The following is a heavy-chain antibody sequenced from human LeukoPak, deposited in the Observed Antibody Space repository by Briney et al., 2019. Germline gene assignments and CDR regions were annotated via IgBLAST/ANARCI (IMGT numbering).Heavy chain of an antibody. Sequence: SETLSLTCTVSSGSMNSYYWGWVRQPAGRGLEWIGRIYTTGKTDYDPSLKSRLTMSVDTSKRQFSLNLRSVSAADTAIYYCARHGYTASHYFLDFWTQGTLVTVSS. CDR2: IYTTGKT. J-gene: IGHJ4*02. CDR1: SGSMNSYY. V-gene: IGHV4-4*07. CDR3: ARHGYTASHYFLDF. D-gene: IGHD3-16*01.